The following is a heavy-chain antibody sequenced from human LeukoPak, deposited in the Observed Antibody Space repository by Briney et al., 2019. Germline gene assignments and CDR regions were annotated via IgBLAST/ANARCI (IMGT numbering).Heavy chain of an antibody. CDR3: ARGELVAAAGAAWFDP. CDR1: GGTFSSYA. J-gene: IGHJ5*02. D-gene: IGHD6-13*01. Sequence: SVKVSCKASGGTFSSYAISWVRQAPGQGLEWMGRIIPIFGTANYAQKFQGRVTITTDESTSTAYMELSSLRSEDTAVYCCARGELVAAAGAAWFDPWGQGTLVTVSS. V-gene: IGHV1-69*05. CDR2: IIPIFGTA.